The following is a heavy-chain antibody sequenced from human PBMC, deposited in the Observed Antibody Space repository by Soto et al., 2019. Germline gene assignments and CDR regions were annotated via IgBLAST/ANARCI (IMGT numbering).Heavy chain of an antibody. J-gene: IGHJ4*02. V-gene: IGHV1-8*01. CDR2: MNPNSGNT. D-gene: IGHD3-22*01. CDR1: GYTFTSYD. CDR3: ARGGYYYDSSAYYRPFDY. Sequence: ASVKVSCKASGYTFTSYDINWVRQATGQGLEWMGWMNPNSGNTGYAQKFQGRVTMTRSTSISTAYMELSSLRSEDTAVYYCARGGYYYDSSAYYRPFDYWGQGTLVTVSA.